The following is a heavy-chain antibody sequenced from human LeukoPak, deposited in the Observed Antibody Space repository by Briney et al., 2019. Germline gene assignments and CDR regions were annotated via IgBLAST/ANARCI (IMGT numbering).Heavy chain of an antibody. Sequence: GESLKISCKASGYTFTSYWIGWVRQMPGKGPEWMGIIYPGDSDSRFSPSFRGQVTSSADKSISTAYLQWSSLKASDTAMYYCAREISSWDIWGQGTLVTVSS. V-gene: IGHV5-51*01. CDR2: IYPGDSDS. CDR3: AREISSWDI. CDR1: GYTFTSYW. D-gene: IGHD6-13*01. J-gene: IGHJ4*02.